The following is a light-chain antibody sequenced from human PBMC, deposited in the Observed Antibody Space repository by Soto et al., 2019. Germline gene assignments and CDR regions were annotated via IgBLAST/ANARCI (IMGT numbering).Light chain of an antibody. CDR2: AAS. Sequence: DIQMTQSPSSLSASVGDRVTITCRASQSISSYLNWYQQKPGKAPKXLIYAASSLQSGVPSRFSGSGSGTDLTLTISSLKPEDCETYECQQRYSTPHTFGPGTKVDI. J-gene: IGKJ3*01. CDR1: QSISSY. CDR3: QQRYSTPHT. V-gene: IGKV1-39*01.